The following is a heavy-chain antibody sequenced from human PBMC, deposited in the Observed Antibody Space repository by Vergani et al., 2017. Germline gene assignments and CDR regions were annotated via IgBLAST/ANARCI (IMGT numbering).Heavy chain of an antibody. J-gene: IGHJ4*02. CDR1: GGSFSGYY. CDR2: INHSGST. Sequence: QVQLQQWGAGLLKPSETLSLTCAVYGGSFSGYYWSWIRQPPGKGLEWIGEINHSGSTNYNPSLKSRITISVDTSKYQFVLKLSSVTAAATAVYYCARTSGGYWSGLGYWGEGTLVTVSS. D-gene: IGHD3-10*01. V-gene: IGHV4-34*01. CDR3: ARTSGGYWSGLGY.